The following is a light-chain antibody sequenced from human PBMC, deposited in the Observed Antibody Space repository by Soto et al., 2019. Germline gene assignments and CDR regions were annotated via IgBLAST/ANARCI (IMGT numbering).Light chain of an antibody. V-gene: IGLV4-69*01. CDR1: SGHSSYA. CDR3: QTWGTGIRGV. J-gene: IGLJ2*01. Sequence: QPVLTQSPSASASLGASVTLTCTLSSGHSSYAIAWHQQQPEKGPRYLMKLNSDGSPSKGDGIPDRFSGSSSGAERYLTISSLQSEDEADYYCQTWGTGIRGVFGGGTKVTVL. CDR2: LNSDGSP.